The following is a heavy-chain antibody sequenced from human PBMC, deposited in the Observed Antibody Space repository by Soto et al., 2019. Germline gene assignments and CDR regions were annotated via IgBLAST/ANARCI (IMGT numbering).Heavy chain of an antibody. CDR3: ASSTSAPGYFDY. J-gene: IGHJ4*02. CDR2: IYTGGST. V-gene: IGHV3-53*01. D-gene: IGHD2-2*01. Sequence: PGGSLRVSCVVSGFTVSSNYMSWVRQAPGKGLEWVSVIYTGGSTYYADSAKGRFTISRDNSKNTLYLQINSLSAEDTAVYYCASSTSAPGYFDYWGQGTLVTVSS. CDR1: GFTVSSNY.